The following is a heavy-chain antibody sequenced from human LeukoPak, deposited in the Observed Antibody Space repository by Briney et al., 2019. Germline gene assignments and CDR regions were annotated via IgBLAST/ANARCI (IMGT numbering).Heavy chain of an antibody. Sequence: SETLSLTCTVSGGSISSYYWSWIRQPPGKGLEWIGYTYYSGSTNYNPSLKSRVTISVDTSKNQFSLKLSSVTAADTAVYYCARARWEGMVRGVQNPNYYYYYMDVWGKGTTVTVSS. CDR3: ARARWEGMVRGVQNPNYYYYYMDV. J-gene: IGHJ6*03. CDR2: TYYSGST. V-gene: IGHV4-59*12. CDR1: GGSISSYY. D-gene: IGHD3-10*01.